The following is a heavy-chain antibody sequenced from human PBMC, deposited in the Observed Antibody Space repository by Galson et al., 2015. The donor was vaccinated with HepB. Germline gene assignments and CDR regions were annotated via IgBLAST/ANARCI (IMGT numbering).Heavy chain of an antibody. CDR3: ARGHTYYYDSSGYYYNGRRNWFDP. Sequence: SETLSLTCAVYGGSFSGYYWSWIRQPPGKGLEWIGEINHSGSTNYNPSLKSRVTISVDTSKNQFSLKLSSVTAADTAVYYCARGHTYYYDSSGYYYNGRRNWFDPWGQGTLVTVSS. D-gene: IGHD3-22*01. CDR1: GGSFSGYY. V-gene: IGHV4-34*01. J-gene: IGHJ5*02. CDR2: INHSGST.